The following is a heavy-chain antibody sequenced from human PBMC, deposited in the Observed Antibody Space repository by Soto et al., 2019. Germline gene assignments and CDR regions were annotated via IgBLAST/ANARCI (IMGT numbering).Heavy chain of an antibody. J-gene: IGHJ4*02. CDR2: IRGDGSGA. CDR1: GLTFCSYA. CDR3: ARVPTAAPGTGPDC. D-gene: IGHD6-13*01. Sequence: GGSLRLCCAASGLTFCSYAMSWVRQAPGKGLVWLSRIRGDGSGANYADSVKGRFTISRDNAKNTLYLQMNSLSPEDTAVYYCARVPTAAPGTGPDCWGQGTLVTVSS. V-gene: IGHV3-74*01.